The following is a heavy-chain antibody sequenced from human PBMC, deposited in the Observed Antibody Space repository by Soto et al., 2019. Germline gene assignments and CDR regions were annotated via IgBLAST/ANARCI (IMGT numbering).Heavy chain of an antibody. Sequence: QVQLVQSGAEVKKPGASVKVSCKASGGTFSSYAISWVRQAPGQGLEWMGGIIPISETTNYAQKFQGRVTITADESKSTAYMELSSLRSEDTAVYYCARSQGSSTSLEVYYYYYYGRDVWGQWTTVTVSS. J-gene: IGHJ6*02. CDR3: ARSQGSSTSLEVYYYYYYGRDV. D-gene: IGHD2-2*01. V-gene: IGHV1-69*01. CDR1: GGTFSSYA. CDR2: IIPISETT.